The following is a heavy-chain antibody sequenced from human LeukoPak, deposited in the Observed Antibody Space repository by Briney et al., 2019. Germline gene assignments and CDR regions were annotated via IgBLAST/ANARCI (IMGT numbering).Heavy chain of an antibody. CDR3: ARDLRSSGYYAFGY. J-gene: IGHJ4*02. CDR1: GFTFSSYS. Sequence: GGSLRLSCAASGFTFSSYSMNWVRQAPGKGLEWVSGISSSSSYIYYADSVKGRFTTSRDNAKNSLYLQMNSLRAEDTAVYYCARDLRSSGYYAFGYWGQGTLVTVSS. CDR2: ISSSSSYI. D-gene: IGHD3-22*01. V-gene: IGHV3-21*01.